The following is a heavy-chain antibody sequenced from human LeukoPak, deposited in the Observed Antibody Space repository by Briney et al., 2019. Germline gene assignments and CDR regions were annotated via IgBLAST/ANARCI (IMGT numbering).Heavy chain of an antibody. CDR1: GFTFSNAW. CDR2: IKSKTDGGTT. CDR3: TTDETPPS. Sequence: GGSLRLSCAVSGFTFSNAWMSWVRQAPGKGLEWIARIKSKTDGGTTDYTAPVKGGFTISRDDSKNTLYLQMNSLKTEDTAVYYCTTDETPPSWGQGALVTVSS. V-gene: IGHV3-15*01. D-gene: IGHD2-15*01. J-gene: IGHJ4*02.